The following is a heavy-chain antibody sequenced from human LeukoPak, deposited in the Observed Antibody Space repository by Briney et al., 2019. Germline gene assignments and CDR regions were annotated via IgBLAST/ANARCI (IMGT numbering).Heavy chain of an antibody. CDR1: GYTFTSYY. CDR3: ARALNSGFYYFDY. J-gene: IGHJ4*02. V-gene: IGHV1-46*01. D-gene: IGHD6-19*01. CDR2: INPGDAGT. Sequence: ASVKVSCTASGYTFTSYYTHWVRQAPGQGLEWMGLINPGDAGTSYAQQFQGRVTMTRDTSTSTVYMELSSLRSEDTAVFYCARALNSGFYYFDYWGQGTLVTVSS.